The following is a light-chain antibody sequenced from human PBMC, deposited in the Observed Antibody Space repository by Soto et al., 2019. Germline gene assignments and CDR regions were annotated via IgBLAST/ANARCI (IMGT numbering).Light chain of an antibody. CDR2: WAS. CDR3: QQYYSTPDT. CDR1: QSVLYNSNNKNY. V-gene: IGKV4-1*01. Sequence: DIVMTQSPDSLAVSLGERATIHCKSSQSVLYNSNNKNYLAWYQQKPGQPPKLLIYWASTRESGVPDRFSGSGSGTDFTLTISSLQAEDVAAYYCQQYYSTPDTFGGGTQVEIK. J-gene: IGKJ4*01.